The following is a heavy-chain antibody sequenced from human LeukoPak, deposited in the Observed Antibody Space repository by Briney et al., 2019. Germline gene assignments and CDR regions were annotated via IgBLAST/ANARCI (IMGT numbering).Heavy chain of an antibody. V-gene: IGHV3-66*01. J-gene: IGHJ4*02. CDR3: ARDTYESGLFRDC. CDR1: GFTVSSNY. CDR2: IYSGGST. D-gene: IGHD3-10*01. Sequence: GGSLRLSCAASGFTVSSNYMSWVRQAPGKGLEWVSVIYSGGSTYYADSVKGRFTISRDNSKNTLYLQMNSLRAEDTAVYYCARDTYESGLFRDCWGQGTLVTVSS.